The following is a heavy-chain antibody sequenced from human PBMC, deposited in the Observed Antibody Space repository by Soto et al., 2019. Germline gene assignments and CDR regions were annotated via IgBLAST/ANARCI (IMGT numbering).Heavy chain of an antibody. CDR1: GFTFSDYA. Sequence: EEHLLESGGGLVQPGGSLRLSCAASGFTFSDYAMTWVRQAPGKGLEWVSGISSRCGNTYYADSVKGRFTITRDNSKNTLSLQMDSLRAEDTAVYYCAKNGASSKTWYMWYYALDVWGQGTTVTVSS. J-gene: IGHJ6*02. D-gene: IGHD6-13*01. CDR2: ISSRCGNT. V-gene: IGHV3-23*01. CDR3: AKNGASSKTWYMWYYALDV.